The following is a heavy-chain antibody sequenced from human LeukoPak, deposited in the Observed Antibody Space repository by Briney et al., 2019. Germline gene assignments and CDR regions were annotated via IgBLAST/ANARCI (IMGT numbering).Heavy chain of an antibody. CDR1: GFTFSSYS. CDR3: ARGSSVTARGY. J-gene: IGHJ4*02. Sequence: GGSLRLSCAASGFTFSSYSMNWVRQAPRKGLEWVSSISSSSSYIYYADSVKGRFTISRDNAKNSLYLQMNSLRAEDTAVYYCARGSSVTARGYWGQGTLVTVSS. CDR2: ISSSSSYI. V-gene: IGHV3-21*01. D-gene: IGHD2-21*02.